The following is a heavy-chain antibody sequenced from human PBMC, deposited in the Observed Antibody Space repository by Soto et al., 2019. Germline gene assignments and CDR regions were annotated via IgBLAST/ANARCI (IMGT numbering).Heavy chain of an antibody. V-gene: IGHV1-3*01. J-gene: IGHJ4*02. CDR2: INAGNGNT. CDR1: GYTFTSYA. D-gene: IGHD6-19*01. CDR3: ARDLGGWTDY. Sequence: QVQLVQSGAEVKKPGASVKVSCNASGYTFTSYAMHWVRQAPGQRLEGMGWINAGNGNTKYSQKFQGRVTITRDTSASTAYMELSSPRSADTTVYYCARDLGGWTDYWGQGTLVTVSS.